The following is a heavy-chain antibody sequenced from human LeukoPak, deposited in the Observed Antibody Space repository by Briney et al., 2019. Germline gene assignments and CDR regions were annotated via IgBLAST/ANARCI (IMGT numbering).Heavy chain of an antibody. D-gene: IGHD3-22*01. V-gene: IGHV1-69*04. Sequence: GASVKVSCKASGGTFSSYAISWVRQAPGQGLEWMGRIIPILGIANYAQKFQGRVTITADKSTSTAYMELSSLRSEDTAVYYCARGNSGSHFDYWGQGTLVTVSS. CDR1: GGTFSSYA. CDR2: IIPILGIA. CDR3: ARGNSGSHFDY. J-gene: IGHJ4*02.